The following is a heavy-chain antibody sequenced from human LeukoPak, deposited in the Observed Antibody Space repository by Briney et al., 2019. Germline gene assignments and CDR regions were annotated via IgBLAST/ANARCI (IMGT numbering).Heavy chain of an antibody. Sequence: PGGSVRLFCVASGVTVSSEYMSLVRQARGEGLEGVSAISCSGGSTYYADSVKGRFPIPRDNSKNTLYLQMNSLRAEDTAVYYCAKFSVTLNYYYYYMDVWGKGTTVTVSS. J-gene: IGHJ6*03. V-gene: IGHV3-23*01. CDR3: AKFSVTLNYYYYYMDV. D-gene: IGHD4-17*01. CDR1: GVTVSSEY. CDR2: ISCSGGST.